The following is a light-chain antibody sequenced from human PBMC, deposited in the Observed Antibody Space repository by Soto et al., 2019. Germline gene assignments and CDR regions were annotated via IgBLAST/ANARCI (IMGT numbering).Light chain of an antibody. J-gene: IGKJ4*01. CDR1: QSISSW. CDR3: QQYNSYLLT. CDR2: DAS. Sequence: DIQMTQSPSTLSASVGDRVTITCRASQSISSWLAWYQQKPGKAPKLLIYDASSVESGVPSRFSGSGSGTEFTLTICSLQPDDFATYYCQQYNSYLLTCGGGTKVEIK. V-gene: IGKV1-5*01.